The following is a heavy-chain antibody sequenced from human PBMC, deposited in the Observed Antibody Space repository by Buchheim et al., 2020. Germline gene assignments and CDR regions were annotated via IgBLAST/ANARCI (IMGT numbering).Heavy chain of an antibody. CDR2: IYYSGST. J-gene: IGHJ4*02. D-gene: IGHD6-19*01. CDR3: ARLTGYSSGWYVYFDY. Sequence: QVQLQESGPGLVKPSQTLSLTCTVSGGSISSGGYYWSCIRQHPGKGLEWIGYIYYSGSTYYNPSLKSRVTISLDTSKDQFSLKLSSVTAAETAVYYCARLTGYSSGWYVYFDYWGQGTL. CDR1: GGSISSGGYY. V-gene: IGHV4-31*03.